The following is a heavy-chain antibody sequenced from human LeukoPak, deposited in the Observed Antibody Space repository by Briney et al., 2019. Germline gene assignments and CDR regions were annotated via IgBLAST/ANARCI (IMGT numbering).Heavy chain of an antibody. CDR1: GFTFSSYS. D-gene: IGHD1-26*01. J-gene: IGHJ3*02. Sequence: GRSLRLSCAASGFTFSSYSMSWVRQAPGKGREWVSSITTSSSYINYADSVKGRFTISRDNPKNTLYLHMNSLAAEDTAGEYCARYRVVVGAPDSFDIWGQGTMVTVSS. CDR3: ARYRVVVGAPDSFDI. CDR2: ITTSSSYI. V-gene: IGHV3-21*01.